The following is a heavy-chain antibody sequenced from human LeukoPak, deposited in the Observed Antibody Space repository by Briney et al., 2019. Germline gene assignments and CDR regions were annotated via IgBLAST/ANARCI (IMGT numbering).Heavy chain of an antibody. D-gene: IGHD2-2*01. CDR2: IRGTGGGT. Sequence: GGSLRLSCAASGFTFSSYAMSWVRQAPGKGLEWVSAIRGTGGGTNYGDSVKGRFTISRDNSKNTLYLQMNSLRAEDTALYYCARTSYPYYFDYWGQGTLVTVSS. CDR3: ARTSYPYYFDY. CDR1: GFTFSSYA. V-gene: IGHV3-23*01. J-gene: IGHJ4*02.